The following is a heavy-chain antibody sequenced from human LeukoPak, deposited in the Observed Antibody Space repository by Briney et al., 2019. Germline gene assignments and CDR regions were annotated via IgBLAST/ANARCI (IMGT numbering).Heavy chain of an antibody. CDR2: ISGNGGNT. Sequence: GGSLRLSCAASGFTFSSYAMHWVRQAPGKGLEYVSAISGNGGNTFYANSVKGRFTISRDNAKNSLYLQMNSLRAEDTALYHCARGVDGNYYFDYWGQGTLVTVSS. CDR1: GFTFSSYA. J-gene: IGHJ4*02. D-gene: IGHD1-7*01. CDR3: ARGVDGNYYFDY. V-gene: IGHV3-64*01.